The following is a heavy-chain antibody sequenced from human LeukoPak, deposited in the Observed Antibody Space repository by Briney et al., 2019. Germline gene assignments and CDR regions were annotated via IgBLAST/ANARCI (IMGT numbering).Heavy chain of an antibody. CDR2: ISSSGST. Sequence: SETLSLTCTVSGDSISSGDYYWSWLRQPAGKGLEWLGRISSSGSTNYNPSLKSRVTISVDTSKNQFSLKLSSVTAADTAVYYCASRPTYSSSWYFDYWGQGTLVTVSS. CDR1: GDSISSGDYY. J-gene: IGHJ4*02. CDR3: ASRPTYSSSWYFDY. V-gene: IGHV4-61*02. D-gene: IGHD6-13*01.